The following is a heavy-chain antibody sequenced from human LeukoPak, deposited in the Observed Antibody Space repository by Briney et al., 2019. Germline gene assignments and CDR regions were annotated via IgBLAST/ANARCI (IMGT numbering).Heavy chain of an antibody. J-gene: IGHJ6*02. CDR2: IYYSGIT. V-gene: IGHV4-59*08. CDR1: GGSISSYY. D-gene: IGHD2-2*01. Sequence: SSETLSLTCTVAGGSISSYYLSWVRQPPGKGLECIGYIYYSGITNYNPSLKSRVTTSVDISRNQFSLKRSSVTPADTAVYYCARHGHCSSTSCYLSGAYYYYYYGMDVWGQGTTVTVSS. CDR3: ARHGHCSSTSCYLSGAYYYYYYGMDV.